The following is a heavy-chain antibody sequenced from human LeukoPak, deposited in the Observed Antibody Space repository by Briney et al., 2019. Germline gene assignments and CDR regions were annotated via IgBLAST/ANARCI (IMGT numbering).Heavy chain of an antibody. CDR3: AREWFGEFSYGMDV. J-gene: IGHJ6*02. Sequence: GGSLRLSCAASGFTFSSYGMHWVRQAPGKGLEWVSYISSSGTTIYYADSVKGRFTISRDNAKNSLYLQMNSLRAEDTAVYYCAREWFGEFSYGMDVWGQGTTVTVSS. CDR1: GFTFSSYG. CDR2: ISSSGTTI. V-gene: IGHV3-48*04. D-gene: IGHD3-10*01.